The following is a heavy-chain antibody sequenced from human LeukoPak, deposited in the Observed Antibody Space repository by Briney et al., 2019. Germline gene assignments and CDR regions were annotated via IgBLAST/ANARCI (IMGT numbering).Heavy chain of an antibody. Sequence: GGSLRLSCAASGFTFSSYGMHWVRQAPGKGLEWVAVISYDGSDKYYADSVKGRFTISRDNSKNTLYLQMNSLRAEDTAVFYCAKDSGRRYFDWLFDYWGQGTLVTVSS. V-gene: IGHV3-30*18. J-gene: IGHJ4*02. CDR3: AKDSGRRYFDWLFDY. CDR1: GFTFSSYG. D-gene: IGHD3-9*01. CDR2: ISYDGSDK.